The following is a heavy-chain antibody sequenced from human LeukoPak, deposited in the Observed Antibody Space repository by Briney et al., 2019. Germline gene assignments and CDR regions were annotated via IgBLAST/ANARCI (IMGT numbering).Heavy chain of an antibody. D-gene: IGHD3-22*01. CDR3: ARDSFAGYDSSCYSSYDY. J-gene: IGHJ4*02. Sequence: GGSLRLSCAASGFTFIDYDMHWVRQVIGKGLEWVSAIGIRGDTHYSGSVKGRFTISRENAESSLYLQMNSLRAEDTAVYYCARDSFAGYDSSCYSSYDYWGQRTLVTVSS. CDR2: IGIRGDT. V-gene: IGHV3-13*01. CDR1: GFTFIDYD.